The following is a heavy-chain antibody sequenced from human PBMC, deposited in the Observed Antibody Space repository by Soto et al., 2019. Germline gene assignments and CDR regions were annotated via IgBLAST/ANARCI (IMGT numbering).Heavy chain of an antibody. J-gene: IGHJ4*02. CDR1: VASISITDW. CDR3: AIPDAGDFHY. Sequence: SETLCITCAFSVASISITDWWSWVRQPPGKGLEWLVEIYHSGSTYYNPSLRSRVAVSVDTSQNLFSLTLTSVTAADTAVYYCAIPDAGDFHYWGQGALVTVSS. V-gene: IGHV4-4*02. CDR2: IYHSGST. D-gene: IGHD2-8*01.